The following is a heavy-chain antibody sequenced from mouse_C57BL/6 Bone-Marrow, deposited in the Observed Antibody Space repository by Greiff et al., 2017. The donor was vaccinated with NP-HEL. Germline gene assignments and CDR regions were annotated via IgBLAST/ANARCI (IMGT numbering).Heavy chain of an antibody. D-gene: IGHD1-1*01. CDR3: ARDYGSSRAY. V-gene: IGHV1-81*01. J-gene: IGHJ3*01. CDR1: GYTFTSYG. Sequence: QVTLKESGAELARPGASVKLSCKASGYTFTSYGISWVKQRTGQGLEWIGEIYPRSGNTYYNEKFKGKATLTADKSSSTAYMELRSLTSEDSAVYFCARDYGSSRAYWGQGTLVTVAA. CDR2: IYPRSGNT.